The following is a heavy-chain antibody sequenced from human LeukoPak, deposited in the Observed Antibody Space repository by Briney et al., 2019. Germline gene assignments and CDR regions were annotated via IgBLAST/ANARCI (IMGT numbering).Heavy chain of an antibody. V-gene: IGHV3-23*01. Sequence: GGSLRLSCAASGFTFSSYAMSWVRQAPGKGLEWVSAISGSGGSTYYADSVKGRFTISRDNSKNTLYPQMNGLRAEDTAVYYCAKDQDSNYGFVDYWGQGTLVTVSS. CDR3: AKDQDSNYGFVDY. J-gene: IGHJ4*02. CDR1: GFTFSSYA. CDR2: ISGSGGST. D-gene: IGHD4-11*01.